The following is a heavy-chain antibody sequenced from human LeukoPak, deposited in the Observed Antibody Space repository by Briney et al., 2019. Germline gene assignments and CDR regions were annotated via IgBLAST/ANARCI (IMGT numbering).Heavy chain of an antibody. J-gene: IGHJ6*02. V-gene: IGHV1-69*04. CDR1: GGTFSSYA. CDR2: IIPILGIA. Sequence: SVKVSCKASGGTFSSYAISWVRQAPGQGLEWMGRIIPILGIANYAQKFQGRVTITADKSTSTAYMELSSLRSEDTAVYYCASSKGSNYYYGSGSYSSEALRGPVDVWGQGTTVTVSS. D-gene: IGHD3-10*01. CDR3: ASSKGSNYYYGSGSYSSEALRGPVDV.